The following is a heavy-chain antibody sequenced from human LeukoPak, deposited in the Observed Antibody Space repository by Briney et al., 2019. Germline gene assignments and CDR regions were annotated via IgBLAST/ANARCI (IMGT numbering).Heavy chain of an antibody. J-gene: IGHJ4*02. CDR3: AKTYYDSSGYYYDDPLDY. CDR2: ISYDVSTK. D-gene: IGHD3-22*01. Sequence: GGSLRLSCAASGFTFRSYGMHWVRQVPGKGLEWVAVISYDVSTKYYADSVKGRFTISRDNSKNTLYLQMKSLRAEDTAVYYCAKTYYDSSGYYYDDPLDYWGQGTLVTVSS. CDR1: GFTFRSYG. V-gene: IGHV3-30*18.